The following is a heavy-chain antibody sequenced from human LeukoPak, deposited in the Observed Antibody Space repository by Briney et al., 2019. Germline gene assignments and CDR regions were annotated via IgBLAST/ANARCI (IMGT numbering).Heavy chain of an antibody. Sequence: SETLSLTCTVSGGSISSYYWSWIRQPPGKGLEWIGYIYYSGSTNYNPSLKSRVTISVDTSKNQFSLKLSSVTAADTAVYYCARIETKDAFDIWGQGTMVTVSS. J-gene: IGHJ3*02. CDR1: GGSISSYY. V-gene: IGHV4-59*01. CDR3: ARIETKDAFDI. CDR2: IYYSGST. D-gene: IGHD1-7*01.